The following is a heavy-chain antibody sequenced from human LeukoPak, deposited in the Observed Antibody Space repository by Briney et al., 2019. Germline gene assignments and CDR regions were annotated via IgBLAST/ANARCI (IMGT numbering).Heavy chain of an antibody. V-gene: IGHV3-48*01. D-gene: IGHD5-24*01. CDR3: ARGNGYNLDAFDI. CDR1: GFTFSGYS. Sequence: GGSLRLSCAASGFTFSGYSMNWVRQAPGKGLEWVSYISSSSSTIYYADSVKGRFTISRDNAKNSLYLQMNSLRAEDTAVYYCARGNGYNLDAFDIWGQGTMVTVSS. CDR2: ISSSSSTI. J-gene: IGHJ3*02.